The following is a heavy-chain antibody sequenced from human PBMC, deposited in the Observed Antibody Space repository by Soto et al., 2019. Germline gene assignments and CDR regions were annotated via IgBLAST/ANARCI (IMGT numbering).Heavy chain of an antibody. J-gene: IGHJ4*02. Sequence: PGGSLRLSCSASGFTFSSYAMHWVRQAPGKGLEYVSGVRGNGDPPFYADSVKGRFTISRDNSKNTLYLQMSSLSADDTAVYYCVKSRVGNNFDFFDWGQGALVTVSS. CDR1: GFTFSSYA. CDR3: VKSRVGNNFDFFD. CDR2: VRGNGDPP. V-gene: IGHV3-64D*06. D-gene: IGHD1-20*01.